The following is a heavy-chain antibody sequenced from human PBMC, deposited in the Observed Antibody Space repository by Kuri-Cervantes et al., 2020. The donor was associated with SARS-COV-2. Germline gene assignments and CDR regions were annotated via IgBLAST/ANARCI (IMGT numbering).Heavy chain of an antibody. Sequence: ASVKVSCKASGYTFTSYGISWVRQAPGQGLEWMGGIIPIFGTANYAQKFQGRVTVTSDTSTSTAFMELSSLRSDDTAVYYCARDSGDWNPDGFDIWGQGTMVTVSS. V-gene: IGHV1-18*01. CDR1: GYTFTSYG. D-gene: IGHD1-1*01. J-gene: IGHJ3*02. CDR3: ARDSGDWNPDGFDI. CDR2: IIPIFGTA.